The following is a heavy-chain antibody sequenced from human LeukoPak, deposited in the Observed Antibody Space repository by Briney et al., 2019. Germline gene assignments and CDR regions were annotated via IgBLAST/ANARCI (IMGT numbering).Heavy chain of an antibody. CDR1: GGSISSSSYY. CDR2: IYYSGST. J-gene: IGHJ6*02. CDR3: ARTPKIAGYSSGWQPATYYYGMDV. Sequence: SETLSLTCTVSGGSISSSSYYWGWIRQPPGKGLEWIGSIYYSGSTYYNPSLKSRVTISVDTSKNQFSLKLSSVTAADTAVYYCARTPKIAGYSSGWQPATYYYGMDVWGQGTTVTVSS. V-gene: IGHV4-39*07. D-gene: IGHD6-19*01.